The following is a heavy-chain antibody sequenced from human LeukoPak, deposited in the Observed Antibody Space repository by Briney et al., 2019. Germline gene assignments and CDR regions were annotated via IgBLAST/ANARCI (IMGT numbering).Heavy chain of an antibody. CDR2: ISAYNGNT. Sequence: ASVKVTCKASGYTFTTYGISWVRQAPGQGLGWMGWISAYNGNTNYAQKLQGRVTMTTDTSTSTAYMELRSLRSDDTAVYCCARDGGGFGELPFDYWGQGTLVTVSS. CDR3: ARDGGGFGELPFDY. V-gene: IGHV1-18*01. CDR1: GYTFTTYG. J-gene: IGHJ4*02. D-gene: IGHD3-10*01.